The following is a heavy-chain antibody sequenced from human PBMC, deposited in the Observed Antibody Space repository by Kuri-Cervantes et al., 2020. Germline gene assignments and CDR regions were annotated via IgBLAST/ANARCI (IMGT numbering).Heavy chain of an antibody. CDR1: GGSISSYY. D-gene: IGHD3-10*01. CDR3: ARDPYVSGNDY. V-gene: IGHV4-59*12. J-gene: IGHJ4*02. Sequence: SETLSLTCTVSGGSISSYYWSWIRQPPGKGLEWIGNFHHSGSTYYNPSLKSRVTISVDTSKNQFSLKLSSVTAADTAVYYCARDPYVSGNDYWGQGTLVTVSS. CDR2: FHHSGST.